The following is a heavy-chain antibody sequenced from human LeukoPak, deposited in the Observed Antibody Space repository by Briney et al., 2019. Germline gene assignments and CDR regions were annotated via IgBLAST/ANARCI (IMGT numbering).Heavy chain of an antibody. V-gene: IGHV4-59*01. Sequence: SETLSLTCTVSGGSISSYYRSWIRQPPGKGLEWIGYIYYSGSTNYNPSLKSRVTISVDTSKNQFSLKLSSVTAADTAVYYCARGAKSNTAMVYFDYWGQGTLVTVSS. J-gene: IGHJ4*02. CDR3: ARGAKSNTAMVYFDY. CDR1: GGSISSYY. CDR2: IYYSGST. D-gene: IGHD5-18*01.